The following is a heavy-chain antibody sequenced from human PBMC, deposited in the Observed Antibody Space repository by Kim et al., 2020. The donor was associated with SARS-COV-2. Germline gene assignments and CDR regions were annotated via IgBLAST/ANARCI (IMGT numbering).Heavy chain of an antibody. D-gene: IGHD6-19*01. Sequence: SETLSLTCTVSGGSLSSSSYYWGWIRQPPGKGLEWIGTAYYIGNTYYNPSLKSRVTISVDTSKNQFSLKLGSVTAADTAVYYCARLQRYSRGWYVAFYY. CDR1: GGSLSSSSYY. CDR3: ARLQRYSRGWYVAFYY. J-gene: IGHJ6*01. CDR2: AYYIGNT. V-gene: IGHV4-39*01.